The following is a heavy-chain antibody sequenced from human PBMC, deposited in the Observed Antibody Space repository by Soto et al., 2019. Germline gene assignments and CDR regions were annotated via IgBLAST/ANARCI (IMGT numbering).Heavy chain of an antibody. D-gene: IGHD1-1*01. CDR1: GYSIRSGYH. CDR2: ISHSGTT. V-gene: IGHV4-38-2*01. Sequence: ENLSLTCGVSGYSIRSGYHRVWNRRPPGRGLEWVATISHSGTTYYSPSLKSRVTISLDTSKNSFSLQVTSVTAADTAVYFWARDQGYRRDDSWGQGSQVTVSS. CDR3: ARDQGYRRDDS. J-gene: IGHJ4*02.